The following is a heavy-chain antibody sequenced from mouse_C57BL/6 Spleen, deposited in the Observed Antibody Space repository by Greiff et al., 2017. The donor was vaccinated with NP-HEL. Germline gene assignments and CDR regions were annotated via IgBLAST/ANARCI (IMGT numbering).Heavy chain of an antibody. V-gene: IGHV1-55*01. J-gene: IGHJ1*03. CDR2: IYPGSGST. D-gene: IGHD1-1*01. CDR3: ARDTTVPWYFDV. CDR1: GYTFTSYW. Sequence: QVQLQQPGAELVKPGASVKMSCKASGYTFTSYWITWVKQRPGQGLEWIGDIYPGSGSTNYNEKFKSKATLTVDTSSSTAYMQLSSLTSEDSAVYYCARDTTVPWYFDVWGTGTTVTVSS.